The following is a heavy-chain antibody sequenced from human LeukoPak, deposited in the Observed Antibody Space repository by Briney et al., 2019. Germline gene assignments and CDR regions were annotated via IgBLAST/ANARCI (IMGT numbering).Heavy chain of an antibody. Sequence: PSETLSLTCTGSGGSISSYYWSWIRQPAGKGLEWIGRIYTSGSTNYNPSLKSRVTMSVDTSKNQFSLKLSSVTAADTAVYYCARDRAYYYDSSGYYLGFDPWGQGTLVTVSS. CDR1: GGSISSYY. V-gene: IGHV4-4*07. CDR3: ARDRAYYYDSSGYYLGFDP. D-gene: IGHD3-22*01. CDR2: IYTSGST. J-gene: IGHJ5*02.